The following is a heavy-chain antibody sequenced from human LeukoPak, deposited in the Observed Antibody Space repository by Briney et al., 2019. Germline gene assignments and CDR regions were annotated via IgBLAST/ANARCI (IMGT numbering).Heavy chain of an antibody. J-gene: IGHJ4*02. Sequence: GGSLRLSCAVSGFTFSSYAMNWVRQAPGKGLEWVAVIWYDGSNKYYADSVKGRFTISRDNSKNTLYLQMNSLRAEDTAVYYCARDRDPYSSGWYYFDYWGQGTLVTVSS. V-gene: IGHV3-33*08. CDR1: GFTFSSYA. CDR3: ARDRDPYSSGWYYFDY. CDR2: IWYDGSNK. D-gene: IGHD6-19*01.